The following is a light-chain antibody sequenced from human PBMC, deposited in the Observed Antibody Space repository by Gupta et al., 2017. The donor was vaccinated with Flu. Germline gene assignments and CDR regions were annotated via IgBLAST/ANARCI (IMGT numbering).Light chain of an antibody. CDR3: QVWDNSIDHVV. Sequence: KIYGGNNIGSKYVHWYQQKSGQAPVLVVYEDSDRPAGIPDRFSGFNSGNTATLTISRVEAGDEADYYCQVWDNSIDHVVFGGGTKLTVL. V-gene: IGLV3-21*02. CDR2: EDS. CDR1: NIGSKY. J-gene: IGLJ2*01.